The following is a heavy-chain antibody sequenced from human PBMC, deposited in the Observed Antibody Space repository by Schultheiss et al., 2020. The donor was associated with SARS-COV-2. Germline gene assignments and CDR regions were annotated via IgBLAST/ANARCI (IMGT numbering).Heavy chain of an antibody. D-gene: IGHD2-15*01. Sequence: SETLSLTCTVSGGSISSGGYYWSWIRQHPGKGLEWIGYIYYSGSTYYNPSLKSRVTISVDTSKNQFSLKLSSVTAADTAVYYCARSFSRGGRIDYWGQGTLVTVSS. CDR1: GGSISSGGYY. CDR3: ARSFSRGGRIDY. CDR2: IYYSGST. V-gene: IGHV4-31*03. J-gene: IGHJ4*02.